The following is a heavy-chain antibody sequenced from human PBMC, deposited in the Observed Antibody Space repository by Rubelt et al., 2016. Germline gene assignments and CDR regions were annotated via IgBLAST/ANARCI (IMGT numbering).Heavy chain of an antibody. CDR1: GFTFSNYD. V-gene: IGHV3-7*01. Sequence: EVQLVESGGGLVQPGGSLRLSCAASGFTFSNYDMNWVRQAPGRGLEWVANVNRDGSETRYVDSVKGRFTISRDNAKNSVFLRMNSLRDEDTAECYFTGRACGARTCDLSVDGWGQGTLVTVSS. D-gene: IGHD2-21*01. CDR3: TGRACGARTCDLSVDG. CDR2: VNRDGSET. J-gene: IGHJ4*02.